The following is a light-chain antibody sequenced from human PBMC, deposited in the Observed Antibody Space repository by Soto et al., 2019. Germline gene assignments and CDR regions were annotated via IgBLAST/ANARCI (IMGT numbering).Light chain of an antibody. V-gene: IGLV2-14*01. Sequence: QSALTQPASVSGSSGKSITISCTGSSGDVGGYNYVSWYQQHPGKAPTRIIYEVTNRPSGVSNRLSASKSGNTASLTISGLQAEDEADYYCSSYTNTDTLVGFGTGTKLTVL. CDR3: SSYTNTDTLVG. CDR2: EVT. CDR1: SGDVGGYNY. J-gene: IGLJ1*01.